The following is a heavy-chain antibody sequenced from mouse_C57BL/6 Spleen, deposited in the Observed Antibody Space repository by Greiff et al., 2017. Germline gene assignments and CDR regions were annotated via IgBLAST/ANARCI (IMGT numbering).Heavy chain of an antibody. V-gene: IGHV1-61*01. CDR3: ARKGYYGSSPFDY. CDR1: GYTFTSYW. CDR2: IYPSDSET. J-gene: IGHJ2*01. D-gene: IGHD1-1*01. Sequence: QVQLQQPGAELVRPGSSVKLSCKASGYTFTSYWMAWVKQRPGQGLEWIGNIYPSDSETHYNQKFKDKATLTVDKSSSTAYMQLSSLTSEDSAVYYCARKGYYGSSPFDYWGQGTTLTVSS.